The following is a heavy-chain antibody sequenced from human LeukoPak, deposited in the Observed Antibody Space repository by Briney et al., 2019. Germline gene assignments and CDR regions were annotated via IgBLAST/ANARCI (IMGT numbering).Heavy chain of an antibody. CDR2: IYHSGST. D-gene: IGHD6-13*01. J-gene: IGHJ5*02. Sequence: SETLSLTCTVSGGSISSGGYYWSWIRQPPGKGLEWIGYIYHSGSTYYNPSLKSRVTISVDRSKNQFSLKLSSVTAADTAVYYCARDGVSSSFQGFSNWFGPWGQGTLVTVSS. CDR1: GGSISSGGYY. V-gene: IGHV4-30-2*01. CDR3: ARDGVSSSFQGFSNWFGP.